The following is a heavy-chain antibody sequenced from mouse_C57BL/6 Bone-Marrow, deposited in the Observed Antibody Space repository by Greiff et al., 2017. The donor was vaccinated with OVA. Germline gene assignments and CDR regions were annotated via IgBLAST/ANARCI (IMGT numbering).Heavy chain of an antibody. J-gene: IGHJ2*01. CDR1: GYTFTSYW. CDR2: IYPGSGST. Sequence: QVQLKQPGAELVKPGASVKLSCKASGYTFTSYWMQWVKQRPGQGLEWIGDIYPGSGSTNYNEKFKSKATLTVDTSSSTAYMQLSSLTSEDSAVYYCARRGSIYYWGQGTTLTVSS. CDR3: ARRGSIYY. V-gene: IGHV1-55*01.